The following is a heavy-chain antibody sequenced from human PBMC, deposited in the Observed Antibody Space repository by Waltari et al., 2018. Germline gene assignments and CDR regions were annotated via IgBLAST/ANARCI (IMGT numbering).Heavy chain of an antibody. CDR3: AGAVAGPFDY. Sequence: QVQLQESGPGLVKPSETLSLTCTVSGGSISSYYWSWIRQPPGKGLEWIGYIYYSGSTNYNPSLKSRVTISVDTSKNQFSLKLSSVTAADTAVYYCAGAVAGPFDYWDQGTLVTVSS. D-gene: IGHD6-19*01. J-gene: IGHJ4*02. CDR2: IYYSGST. V-gene: IGHV4-59*01. CDR1: GGSISSYY.